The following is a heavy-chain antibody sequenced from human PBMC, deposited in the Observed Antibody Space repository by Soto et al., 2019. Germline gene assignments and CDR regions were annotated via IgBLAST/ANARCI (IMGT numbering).Heavy chain of an antibody. Sequence: QVQLVQSGPELRKPGASVKVSCKASGYTFTSSYLTWVRQAPGRGLEWVGWISPSNGNRNYAQKFEGRVTLTTDPSTSTVCMELRNLRPHPTAVYYWARGGGAHYRFNPWAKGTQVTVPP. V-gene: IGHV1-18*01. CDR1: GYTFTSSY. J-gene: IGHJ5*02. D-gene: IGHD1-26*01. CDR2: ISPSNGNR. CDR3: ARGGGAHYRFNP.